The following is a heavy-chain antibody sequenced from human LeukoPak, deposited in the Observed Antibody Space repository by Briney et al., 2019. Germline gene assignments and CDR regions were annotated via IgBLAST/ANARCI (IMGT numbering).Heavy chain of an antibody. D-gene: IGHD7-27*01. CDR2: ITTSDGNT. CDR3: AKDGGLWVSAHWGDS. Sequence: PGGSLRLSCAASGFTFSSYTMSWVRQAPGKGLESVSTITTSDGNTYYADSVKGRFTVSRDNSKNTLFLQMNSLRAEDTAVYYCAKDGGLWVSAHWGDSWGRGTLVTVSS. J-gene: IGHJ4*02. CDR1: GFTFSSYT. V-gene: IGHV3-23*01.